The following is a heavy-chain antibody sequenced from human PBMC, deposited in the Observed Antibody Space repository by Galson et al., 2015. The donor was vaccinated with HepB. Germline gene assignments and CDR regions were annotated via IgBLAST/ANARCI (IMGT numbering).Heavy chain of an antibody. J-gene: IGHJ4*02. V-gene: IGHV1-69*06. Sequence: SVKVSCKASGYTFTSYGISWVRQAPGQGLEWMGGIIPIFGTANYAQKFQGRVTITADKSTSTAYMELSSLRSEDTAVYYCASPVYGSGSYVPFDYWGQGTLVTVSS. D-gene: IGHD3-10*01. CDR1: GYTFTSYG. CDR3: ASPVYGSGSYVPFDY. CDR2: IIPIFGTA.